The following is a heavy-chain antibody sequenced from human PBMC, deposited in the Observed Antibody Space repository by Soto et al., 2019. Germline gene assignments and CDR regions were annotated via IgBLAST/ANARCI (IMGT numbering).Heavy chain of an antibody. Sequence: PGGSLRLSCAASGFTFNSYAMHWVRQAPGKGLEWVAVISYDGSNKYYADSVKGRFTISRDNSKNTLYLQMNSLRAEDTAVYHCARDRVEWLRVNFGYGMDVWGRGTTVTVSS. CDR2: ISYDGSNK. V-gene: IGHV3-30-3*01. D-gene: IGHD5-12*01. CDR1: GFTFNSYA. J-gene: IGHJ6*02. CDR3: ARDRVEWLRVNFGYGMDV.